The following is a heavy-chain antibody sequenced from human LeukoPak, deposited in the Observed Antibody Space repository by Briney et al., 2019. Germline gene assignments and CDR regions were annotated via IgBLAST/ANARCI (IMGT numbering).Heavy chain of an antibody. D-gene: IGHD6-19*01. CDR1: GYTFTSYA. Sequence: ASVNVSCKASGYTFTSYAMHWVRQAPGQRLEWMGWINAGNGNTKYSQKFQGRVTITRDTSASTAYMELSSLRSEDTAEYYCARDGGWQYYYGMDVWGQGTTVTVSS. CDR3: ARDGGWQYYYGMDV. J-gene: IGHJ6*02. V-gene: IGHV1-3*01. CDR2: INAGNGNT.